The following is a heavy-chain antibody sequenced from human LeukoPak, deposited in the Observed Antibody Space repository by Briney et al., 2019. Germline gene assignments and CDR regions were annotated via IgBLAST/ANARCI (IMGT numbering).Heavy chain of an antibody. D-gene: IGHD6-19*01. CDR1: GGSISSYF. CDR2: IYYSGRT. Sequence: SETLSLTCTVSGGSISSYFWSWIRQPPGKGLEWIGHIYYSGRTNYSPSRKSRVTISVDTSKNQFSLILSSVTAADTAVYYCARDRGSSGWYGEGYFDYWGQGILVTVPP. V-gene: IGHV4-59*01. CDR3: ARDRGSSGWYGEGYFDY. J-gene: IGHJ4*02.